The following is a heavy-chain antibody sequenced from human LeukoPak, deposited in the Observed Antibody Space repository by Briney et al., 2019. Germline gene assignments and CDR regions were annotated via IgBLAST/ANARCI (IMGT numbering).Heavy chain of an antibody. CDR3: ARGDTSGYYYRFFDY. D-gene: IGHD3-22*01. Sequence: PGRSLRLSCAASGFTFRSYGMHWVRQAPGKGLEWVANIKEDGSGIYYVDSVEGRFTISRDNAKKSLYLQMNSLRAEDTAVYYCARGDTSGYYYRFFDYWGQGTLVTVPS. CDR1: GFTFRSYG. J-gene: IGHJ4*02. CDR2: IKEDGSGI. V-gene: IGHV3-7*01.